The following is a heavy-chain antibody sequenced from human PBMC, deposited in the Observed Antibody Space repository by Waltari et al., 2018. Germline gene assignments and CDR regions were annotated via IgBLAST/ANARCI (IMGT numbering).Heavy chain of an antibody. J-gene: IGHJ3*02. CDR2: IYYSGST. V-gene: IGHV4-59*08. D-gene: IGHD4-17*01. CDR1: GGSISSYY. Sequence: QVQLQESGPGLVKPSETLSLTCPVSGGSISSYYWSWIRQPPGKGLEWIGYIYYSGSTNYNPSLKSRVTISVDTSKNQFSLKLSSVTAADTAVYYCARHHDYGDYAAFDIWGQGTMVTVSS. CDR3: ARHHDYGDYAAFDI.